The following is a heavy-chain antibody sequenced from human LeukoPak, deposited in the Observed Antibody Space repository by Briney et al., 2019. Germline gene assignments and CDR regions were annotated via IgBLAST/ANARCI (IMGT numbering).Heavy chain of an antibody. CDR2: IYPGDSHT. CDR1: GYSFTSYW. J-gene: IGHJ4*02. D-gene: IGHD2-15*01. CDR3: ARRTDWGYYFDY. Sequence: GESLKISCKGSGYSFTSYWIAWVRQMPGKGLEWMGIIYPGDSHTKYSPSFEGQVTISADKSISTAYLQWSGPKASDTAIYYCARRTDWGYYFDYWGQGTLVIVSS. V-gene: IGHV5-51*01.